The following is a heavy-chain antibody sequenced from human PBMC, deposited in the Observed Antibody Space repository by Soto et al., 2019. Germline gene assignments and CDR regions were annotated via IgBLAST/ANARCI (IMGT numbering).Heavy chain of an antibody. Sequence: QVQLVESGGGVVQPGRSLRLSCAASGFTFSSYGMHWVRQAPGKGLEWVAVIWYDGSNKYYADSVKGRFTISRDNSKNTLYLQMNSLRAEDTAVYYCASDGTLLWFGELTEIDYWGQGTLVTVSS. V-gene: IGHV3-33*01. CDR1: GFTFSSYG. J-gene: IGHJ4*02. CDR2: IWYDGSNK. CDR3: ASDGTLLWFGELTEIDY. D-gene: IGHD3-10*01.